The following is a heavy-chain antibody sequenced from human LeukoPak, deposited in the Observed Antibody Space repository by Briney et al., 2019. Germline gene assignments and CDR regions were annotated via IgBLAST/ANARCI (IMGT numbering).Heavy chain of an antibody. J-gene: IGHJ4*02. CDR1: GFAFSSYA. D-gene: IGHD6-13*01. CDR3: AKILVGTRGYSSSWYVGDFDY. V-gene: IGHV3-23*01. CDR2: ITGSGAGT. Sequence: GGSLRLSCAASGFAFSSYAMTWVRQAPGKGLEWVSSITGSGAGTSYADSVKGRFTISRDNSKNTLYLQMNSLRAEDTAVYYCAKILVGTRGYSSSWYVGDFDYWGQGTLVTVSS.